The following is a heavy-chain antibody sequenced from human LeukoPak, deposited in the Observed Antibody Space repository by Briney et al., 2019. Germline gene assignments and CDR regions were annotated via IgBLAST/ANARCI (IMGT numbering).Heavy chain of an antibody. CDR3: ARDPAAHYYYDH. CDR2: ISAYNGNT. Sequence: ASVKVSCKASGYTFTSYGISWVRQAPGQGLEWMGWISAYNGNTNYAQKLQGRVTTTTDTSTSTAYMELRSLRSDDTAVYYCARDPAAHYYYDHWGQGTLVTVSS. CDR1: GYTFTSYG. J-gene: IGHJ4*02. V-gene: IGHV1-18*01.